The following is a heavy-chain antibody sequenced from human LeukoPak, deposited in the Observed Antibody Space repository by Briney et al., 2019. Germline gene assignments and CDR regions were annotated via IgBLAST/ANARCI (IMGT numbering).Heavy chain of an antibody. Sequence: GGSLRLSCAASGFTFSSYAMHWVRQAPGEGLEWVAVISYDGSSKYYADSVKGRFTISRDNSKNTLCLQMNSLRTEDTAVYYCARDRLGYGALDYWGQGTLVTVSS. CDR3: ARDRLGYGALDY. V-gene: IGHV3-30-3*01. J-gene: IGHJ4*02. CDR1: GFTFSSYA. D-gene: IGHD4/OR15-4a*01. CDR2: ISYDGSSK.